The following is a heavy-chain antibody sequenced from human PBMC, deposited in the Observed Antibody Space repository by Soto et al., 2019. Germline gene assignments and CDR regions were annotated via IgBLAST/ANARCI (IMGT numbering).Heavy chain of an antibody. V-gene: IGHV3-33*01. Sequence: GGSLRLSCAASGFTFSSYGMHWVRQAPGKGLEWVAVIWYDGSNKYYADSVKGRFTISRDNSKNTLYLQMNSLRAEDTAVYYCARDGPVWHKWNYFSFPNDYWGQGTLVTVSS. CDR3: ARDGPVWHKWNYFSFPNDY. D-gene: IGHD1-7*01. CDR2: IWYDGSNK. J-gene: IGHJ4*02. CDR1: GFTFSSYG.